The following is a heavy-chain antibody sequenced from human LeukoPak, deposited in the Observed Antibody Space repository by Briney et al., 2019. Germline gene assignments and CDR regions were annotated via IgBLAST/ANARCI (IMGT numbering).Heavy chain of an antibody. Sequence: ARSLRLSCAASGFTFSSYGMHWLRQAPGKGLEWMAVILSDGSNKYYADSVKGRFTISRDNSKITLYLRMKRLRAEDMAVCYCAKDYYDSTGYYYFDFWGQGTLVTVSS. J-gene: IGHJ4*02. V-gene: IGHV3-30*18. CDR3: AKDYYDSTGYYYFDF. D-gene: IGHD3-22*01. CDR1: GFTFSSYG. CDR2: ILSDGSNK.